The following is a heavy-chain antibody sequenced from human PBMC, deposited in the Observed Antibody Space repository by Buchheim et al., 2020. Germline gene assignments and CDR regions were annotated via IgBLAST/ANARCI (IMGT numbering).Heavy chain of an antibody. Sequence: EVQLVESGGGLVQPGGSLRLSCAASGFTFNNYEMNWVRQAPGKGLEWVSSISSSGSTTYYADSTKGRFPISRDNAKSSLYLQVNSLRAEDTAIYYCARHLRSGWPFDFWGQGT. CDR3: ARHLRSGWPFDF. J-gene: IGHJ4*02. CDR1: GFTFNNYE. D-gene: IGHD6-19*01. CDR2: ISSSGSTT. V-gene: IGHV3-48*03.